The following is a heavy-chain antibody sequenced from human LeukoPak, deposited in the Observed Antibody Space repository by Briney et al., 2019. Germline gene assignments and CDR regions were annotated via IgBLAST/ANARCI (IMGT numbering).Heavy chain of an antibody. CDR1: GGSISTNLYY. CDR3: ARLETDYYYYMDV. D-gene: IGHD1-1*01. J-gene: IGHJ6*03. V-gene: IGHV4-39*01. CDR2: VYYSGST. Sequence: SETLSLTCSVSGGSISTNLYYWGWIRQPPGKGLEWIGSVYYSGSTYYNPSLKSRVTISVDTSKNQFSLKLSSVTAADTAVYYCARLETDYYYYMDVWGKGTTVTVSS.